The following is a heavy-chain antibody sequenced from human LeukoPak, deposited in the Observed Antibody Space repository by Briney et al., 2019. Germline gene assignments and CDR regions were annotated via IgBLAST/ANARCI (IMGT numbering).Heavy chain of an antibody. CDR2: ISSSSSYI. CDR1: GFTFSSYW. J-gene: IGHJ4*02. D-gene: IGHD2-15*01. CDR3: ARDLLLGYCSGGSCYSADY. V-gene: IGHV3-21*01. Sequence: GGSLRLSCAASGFTFSSYWMNWVRQAPGKGLEWVSSISSSSSYIYYADSVKGRFTISRDNAKNSLYLQMNSLRAEDTAVYYCARDLLLGYCSGGSCYSADYWGQGTLVTVSS.